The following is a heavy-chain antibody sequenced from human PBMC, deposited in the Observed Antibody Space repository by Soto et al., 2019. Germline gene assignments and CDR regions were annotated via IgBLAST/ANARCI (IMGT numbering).Heavy chain of an antibody. J-gene: IGHJ5*02. CDR1: GGSITSSSYY. Sequence: SETLSLTCTVSGGSITSSSYYWGWVRQPPGKGLEWIGTIYYSGSTYYNPSLQSRVTISVDTSKNQFSLRLSSVTAADTAVYYCANGYSSGGSRYPMTWFDPRGQGTLVTVSS. CDR3: ANGYSSGGSRYPMTWFDP. D-gene: IGHD2-15*01. V-gene: IGHV4-39*01. CDR2: IYYSGST.